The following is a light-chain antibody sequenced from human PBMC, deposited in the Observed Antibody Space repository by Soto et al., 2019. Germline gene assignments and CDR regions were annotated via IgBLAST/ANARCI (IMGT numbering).Light chain of an antibody. Sequence: EVVLTQSPGTLSLSPGERATLSCRASQSVSSSSLAWYQQKPGQAPRLLIYGASSRATGIPDRFSGSGSGTDFTLTVNRLESEDFAVYYCQYFGSSSWTFGQGTKVEI. V-gene: IGKV3-20*01. CDR2: GAS. CDR3: QYFGSSSWT. J-gene: IGKJ1*01. CDR1: QSVSSSS.